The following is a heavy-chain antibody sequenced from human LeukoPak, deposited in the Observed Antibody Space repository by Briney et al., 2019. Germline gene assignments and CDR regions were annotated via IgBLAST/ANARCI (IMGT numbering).Heavy chain of an antibody. D-gene: IGHD3-10*01. CDR3: AKGGITMVRGVLQITDY. CDR2: ISYDGSNK. CDR1: GFAFSSYG. Sequence: GGSLRLSCAASGFAFSSYGMHWVREATGKGLEWVAVISYDGSNKYYADSVKGRFTISRDNSKNTLYLQMNSLRAEDTAVYYCAKGGITMVRGVLQITDYWGQGTLVTVSS. V-gene: IGHV3-30*18. J-gene: IGHJ4*02.